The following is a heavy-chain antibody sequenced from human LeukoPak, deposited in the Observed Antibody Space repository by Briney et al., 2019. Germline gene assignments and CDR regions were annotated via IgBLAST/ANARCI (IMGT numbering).Heavy chain of an antibody. CDR3: ARDQTGDDSTPDY. D-gene: IGHD3-22*01. CDR1: GGTFSSYV. V-gene: IGHV1-69*04. Sequence: SVKVSCKASGGTFSSYVISWVRQAPGQGLEWMGRIIPILGVANYAQKFQGRVTITADKSTSTAYMELSSLRSEDTAVYYCARDQTGDDSTPDYWGQGTLVTVSS. CDR2: IIPILGVA. J-gene: IGHJ4*02.